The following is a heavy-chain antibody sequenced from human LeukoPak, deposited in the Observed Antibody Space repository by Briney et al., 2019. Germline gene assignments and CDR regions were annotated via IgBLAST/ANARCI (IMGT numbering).Heavy chain of an antibody. CDR3: AKGGQWLFDY. V-gene: IGHV3-9*01. CDR1: GFTFDDYA. Sequence: AGGSLRLSRAASGFTFDDYAMHWVRQAPGKGLEWVSGISWNSGSIGYADSVKGRFTISRDNAKNSLYLQMNSLRAEDTALYYCAKGGQWLFDYWGQGTLVTVSS. CDR2: ISWNSGSI. D-gene: IGHD6-19*01. J-gene: IGHJ4*02.